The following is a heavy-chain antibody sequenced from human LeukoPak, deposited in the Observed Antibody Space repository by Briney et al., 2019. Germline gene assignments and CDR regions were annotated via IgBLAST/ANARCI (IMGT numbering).Heavy chain of an antibody. Sequence: GGSLRLSCAASGFTFSSYEMNWVRQAPGKGLEWVSYISSSGSTIYYADSVKGRFTISRDNSKNTLYLQMNSLRAEDTAVYYCARGPSGYHNTGGQGTLVTVSP. J-gene: IGHJ4*02. CDR3: ARGPSGYHNT. D-gene: IGHD5-12*01. V-gene: IGHV3-48*03. CDR1: GFTFSSYE. CDR2: ISSSGSTI.